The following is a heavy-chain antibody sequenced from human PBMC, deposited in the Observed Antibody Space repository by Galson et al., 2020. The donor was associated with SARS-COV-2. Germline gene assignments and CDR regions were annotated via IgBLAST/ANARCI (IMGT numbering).Heavy chain of an antibody. J-gene: IGHJ6*03. CDR2: INSGGDT. V-gene: IGHV4-34*01. D-gene: IGHD3-16*01. CDR3: ARGRQGVVPSPVLGLGPFYSYYCMDV. CDR1: GGSFSGYS. Sequence: TETLSLTCAVYGGSFSGYSWTWIRQAPGKGLEWIGEINSGGDTNYSPSLSSRVTLSVDTSRNQFSLRLTSVSAADTALYFCARGRQGVVPSPVLGLGPFYSYYCMDVWAKGTTVTVSS.